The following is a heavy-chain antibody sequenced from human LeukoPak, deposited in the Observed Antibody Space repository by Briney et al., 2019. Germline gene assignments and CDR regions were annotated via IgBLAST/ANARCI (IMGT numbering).Heavy chain of an antibody. CDR3: ARGYYMGYGSGNYPVNFDS. CDR1: GGSISSYY. Sequence: SETLSLTCTVSGGSISSYYWSWIRQAPGKGLEWIGYIYYSGSTNYNPSLKSRVTISVDTSKDQFSLKLSSVTAADTAVYYCARGYYMGYGSGNYPVNFDSWGQGTLITVSS. CDR2: IYYSGST. J-gene: IGHJ4*02. V-gene: IGHV4-59*01. D-gene: IGHD3-10*01.